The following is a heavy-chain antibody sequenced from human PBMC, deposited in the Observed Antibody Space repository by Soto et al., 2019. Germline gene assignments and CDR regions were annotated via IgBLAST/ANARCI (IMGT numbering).Heavy chain of an antibody. V-gene: IGHV3-23*01. D-gene: IGHD7-27*01. CDR1: GFTFSSYA. CDR3: AKGGYNWGRGYDAFDI. CDR2: ISGSGGST. Sequence: GGSLRLSCAASGFTFSSYAMSWVRQAPGKGLEWVSAISGSGGSTYYADSVKGRFTISRDNSKNTLYLQMNSLRAEDTAVYYCAKGGYNWGRGYDAFDIWGQGTMVTVS. J-gene: IGHJ3*02.